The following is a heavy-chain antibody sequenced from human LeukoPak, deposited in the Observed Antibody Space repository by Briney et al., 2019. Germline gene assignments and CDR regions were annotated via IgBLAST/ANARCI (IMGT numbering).Heavy chain of an antibody. CDR3: ASGYYGSGSYLTP. CDR2: ISGDGRST. CDR1: GFTFNSYW. Sequence: GGSLRLSCAASGFTFNSYWMHWVRHAPGKGLVWVSHISGDGRSTSYADSVRGRFTISRDNAKNTLYLQMDSLRGEDTAVYYCASGYYGSGSYLTPWGQGTLVTVSS. D-gene: IGHD3-10*01. J-gene: IGHJ5*02. V-gene: IGHV3-74*01.